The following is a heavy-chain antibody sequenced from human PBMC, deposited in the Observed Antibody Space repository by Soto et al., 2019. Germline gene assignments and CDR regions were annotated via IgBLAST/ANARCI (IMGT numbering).Heavy chain of an antibody. D-gene: IGHD6-19*01. CDR2: ISGSGGST. CDR1: GFTFSSYA. J-gene: IGHJ4*02. Sequence: EVQLLESGGGLVQPGGSLRLSCAASGFTFSSYAMSWVRQAPGKGLEWVSAISGSGGSTYYADSVKGRFTISRDNSKNTLYLQTNSLRAEDTAVYYCAKGNQFSGWESHFDYWGQGTLVTVSS. V-gene: IGHV3-23*01. CDR3: AKGNQFSGWESHFDY.